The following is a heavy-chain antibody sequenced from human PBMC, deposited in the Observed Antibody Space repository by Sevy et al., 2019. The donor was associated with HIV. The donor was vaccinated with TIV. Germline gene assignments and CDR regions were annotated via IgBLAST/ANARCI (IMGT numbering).Heavy chain of an antibody. J-gene: IGHJ6*02. V-gene: IGHV3-30*04. CDR2: ISYVGNNK. D-gene: IGHD6-6*01. CDR1: GFTFSSYA. CDR3: ARGLAALPGYYYGLDV. Sequence: GGSLRLSCAASGFTFSSYAMNWVRQAPGKGLEWVALISYVGNNKYYADSVKGRFTISRDNSKNTLYLQMNSLRGEDTAFYYCARGLAALPGYYYGLDVWGQGTTVTVSS.